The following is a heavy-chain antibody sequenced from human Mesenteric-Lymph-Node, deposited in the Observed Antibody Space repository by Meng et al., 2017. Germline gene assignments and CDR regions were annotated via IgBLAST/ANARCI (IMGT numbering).Heavy chain of an antibody. CDR2: INHSGST. J-gene: IGHJ3*02. CDR1: GGSFSAYY. CDR3: ARLHVLRSFLNAFDI. D-gene: IGHD3-3*01. Sequence: TRSLTGGVYGGSFSAYYWSWIRQPPGKGLEWIGEINHSGSTNYNPSLKSRVTISVDTSKNQFSLKLSSVTAADTAVYYCARLHVLRSFLNAFDIWGQGTMVTISS. V-gene: IGHV4-34*01.